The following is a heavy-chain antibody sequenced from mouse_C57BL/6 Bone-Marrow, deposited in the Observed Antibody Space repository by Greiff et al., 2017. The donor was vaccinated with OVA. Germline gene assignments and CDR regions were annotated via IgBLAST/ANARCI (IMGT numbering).Heavy chain of an antibody. Sequence: EVQLQESGPGLVKPSQSLSLTCSVTGYSITSGYYWNWIRQFPGNKLEWMGYISYDGSNNYNPSLKNRISITRDTSKNQFFLKLNSVTTEDTATYYCGREGESHYWGQGTTLTVSS. CDR1: GYSITSGYY. CDR3: GREGESHY. V-gene: IGHV3-6*01. J-gene: IGHJ2*01. CDR2: ISYDGSN.